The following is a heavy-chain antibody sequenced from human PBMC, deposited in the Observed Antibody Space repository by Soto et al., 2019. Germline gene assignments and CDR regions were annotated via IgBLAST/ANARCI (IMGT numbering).Heavy chain of an antibody. CDR2: IYYSGST. V-gene: IGHV4-59*01. CDR1: GGSISSYY. D-gene: IGHD6-19*01. CDR3: ARRAEWLTGSYYYYGMDV. Sequence: PSETLSLTCTASGGSISSYYWSWIRQPPGKGLEWIGYIYYSGSTNYNPSLKSRVTISVDTSKNQFSLKLSSVTAADTAVYYCARRAEWLTGSYYYYGMDVWGQGTTVTVSS. J-gene: IGHJ6*02.